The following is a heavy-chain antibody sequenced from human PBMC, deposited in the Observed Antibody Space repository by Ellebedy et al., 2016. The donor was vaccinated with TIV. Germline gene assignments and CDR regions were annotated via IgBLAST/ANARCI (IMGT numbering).Heavy chain of an antibody. CDR3: ARDRALYGDYESRGDGYFDL. J-gene: IGHJ2*01. V-gene: IGHV4-59*12. Sequence: SETLSLTCTVSGGSISSYYWSWIRQPPGKGLEWIGYIYYSGSTYYNPSLKSRVTISVDTSKNQFSLKLSSVTAADTAVYYCARDRALYGDYESRGDGYFDLWGRGTLVTVSS. CDR1: GGSISSYY. D-gene: IGHD4-17*01. CDR2: IYYSGST.